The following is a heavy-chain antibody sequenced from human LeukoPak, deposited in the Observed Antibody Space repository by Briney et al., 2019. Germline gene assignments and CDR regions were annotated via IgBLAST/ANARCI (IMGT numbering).Heavy chain of an antibody. CDR3: ARDAGYCSSTSCLIPFDP. CDR2: ISAYNGNT. CDR1: GYTFTSYG. J-gene: IGHJ5*02. Sequence: ASVKVSCTASGYTFTSYGISWVRQAPGQGLEWMGWISAYNGNTNYAQKLQGRVTMTTDTSTSTAYMELRSLRSDDTAVYYCARDAGYCSSTSCLIPFDPWGQGTLVTVSS. V-gene: IGHV1-18*01. D-gene: IGHD2-2*01.